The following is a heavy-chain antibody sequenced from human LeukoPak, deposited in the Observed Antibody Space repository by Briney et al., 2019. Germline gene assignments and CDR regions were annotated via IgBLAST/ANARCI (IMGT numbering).Heavy chain of an antibody. CDR2: IYHSGST. CDR1: GGSISSGGYY. CDR3: ARDRAYCSSTSCYREFDY. V-gene: IGHV4-30-2*01. D-gene: IGHD2-2*01. J-gene: IGHJ4*02. Sequence: SQTLSLTCTVSGGSISSGGYYWSWIRQPPGKGLEWIGNIYHSGSTYYNPSLKSRVTISVDRSKNQFSLKLSSVTAADTAVYYCARDRAYCSSTSCYREFDYWGQGTLVTVSS.